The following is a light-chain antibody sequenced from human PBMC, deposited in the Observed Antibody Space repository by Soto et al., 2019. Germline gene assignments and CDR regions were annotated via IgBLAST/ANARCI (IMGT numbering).Light chain of an antibody. CDR2: AAS. J-gene: IGKJ4*01. CDR3: QQLNNYPLT. CDR1: QGISSY. V-gene: IGKV1-9*01. Sequence: DIQLTQSPSFLSAPVGDRVTITCRASQGISSYLAWYQQKPGKAPKLLIYAASTLQSGVPSRFSGSASGTAFTLTISSLQPEDFATYYCQQLNNYPLTFGGGTKVDIK.